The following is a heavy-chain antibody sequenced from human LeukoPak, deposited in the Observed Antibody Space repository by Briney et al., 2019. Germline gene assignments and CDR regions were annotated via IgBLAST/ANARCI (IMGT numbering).Heavy chain of an antibody. J-gene: IGHJ4*02. D-gene: IGHD4-17*01. CDR1: GGSISSYY. CDR2: IYYSGST. CDR3: ARDSSTVTTRHFDY. V-gene: IGHV4-59*01. Sequence: SSETLSLTCTVSGGSISSYYWSWIRQPPGKGLEWIGYIYYSGSTNYNPSLKSRVTISVDTSKNQFSLKLNSVTAADTAVYYCARDSSTVTTRHFDYWGQGTLVTVSS.